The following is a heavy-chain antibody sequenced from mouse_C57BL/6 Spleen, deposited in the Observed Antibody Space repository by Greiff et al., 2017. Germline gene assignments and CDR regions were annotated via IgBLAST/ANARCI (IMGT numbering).Heavy chain of an antibody. CDR3: ASSPLYGNYDY. J-gene: IGHJ2*01. Sequence: EVQLQESGPGLVKPSQSLSLTCSVTGYSITSGYYWNWIRQFPGNKLEWMGYISYDGSNNYHPSLKNRISITRDTSKNQFFLKLDSVTTEDTATYYCASSPLYGNYDYWGQGTTLTVSS. V-gene: IGHV3-6*01. D-gene: IGHD2-1*01. CDR2: ISYDGSN. CDR1: GYSITSGYY.